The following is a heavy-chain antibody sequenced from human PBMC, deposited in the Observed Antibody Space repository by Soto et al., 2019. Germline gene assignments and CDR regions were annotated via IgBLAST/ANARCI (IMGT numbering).Heavy chain of an antibody. J-gene: IGHJ4*02. CDR2: MNPNSGNT. Sequence: VASVKVSCKASGYTFTSYDINWVRQATGQGLEWMGWMNPNSGNTSYAQKLQGRVTMTRNTSISTAYMELSSLRSEDTAVYYCARGKVGDTARLYYWGQGTLVTVSS. CDR1: GYTFTSYD. D-gene: IGHD5-18*01. CDR3: ARGKVGDTARLYY. V-gene: IGHV1-8*01.